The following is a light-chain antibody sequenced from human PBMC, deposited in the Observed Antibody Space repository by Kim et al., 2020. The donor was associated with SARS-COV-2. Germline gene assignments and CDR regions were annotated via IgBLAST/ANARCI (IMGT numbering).Light chain of an antibody. V-gene: IGLV3-1*01. Sequence: SYELTQPPSVSVSPGQTASITCSGDKLAKKYACWYQQKPGQSPVLVIYQDSKRPSGIPERFSGSSSGNTATLTISGIQAKDEADYYCQAGDSSTWVFGGGTKLTVL. CDR1: KLAKKY. CDR2: QDS. J-gene: IGLJ2*01. CDR3: QAGDSSTWV.